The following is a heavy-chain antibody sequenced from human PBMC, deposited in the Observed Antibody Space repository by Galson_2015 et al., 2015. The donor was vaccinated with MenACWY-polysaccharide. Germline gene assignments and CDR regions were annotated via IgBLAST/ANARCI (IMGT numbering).Heavy chain of an antibody. CDR3: ARGYSDGEHFEY. J-gene: IGHJ4*02. V-gene: IGHV3-48*03. CDR1: GFSFSNYE. D-gene: IGHD5-18*01. CDR2: ISSSGSTT. Sequence: SLRLSCAASGFSFSNYEMNWVRQAPGKGLEWVSLISSSGSTTHYADSVKGRFTISRDNAKNSLYLQMNSLRVEDTAVYFCARGYSDGEHFEYWGQGTLVTVSS.